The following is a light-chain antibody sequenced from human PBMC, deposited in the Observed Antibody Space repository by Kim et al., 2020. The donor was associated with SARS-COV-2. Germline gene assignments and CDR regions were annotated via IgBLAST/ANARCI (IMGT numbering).Light chain of an antibody. CDR2: QDS. CDR1: KLGDKY. V-gene: IGLV3-1*01. J-gene: IGLJ1*01. CDR3: QAWDSSTPV. Sequence: SYELTQPPSVSVSPGQTASITCSGDKLGDKYACWYQQKPGQSPVLVIYQDSKRPSGIPVRFSGSNSGNTATLTISGTQAMDEADYYCQAWDSSTPVFGTGTKVTVL.